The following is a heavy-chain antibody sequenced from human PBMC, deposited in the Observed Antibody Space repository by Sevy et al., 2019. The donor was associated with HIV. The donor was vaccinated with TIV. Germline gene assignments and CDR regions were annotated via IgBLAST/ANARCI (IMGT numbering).Heavy chain of an antibody. D-gene: IGHD3-22*01. Sequence: ASLKVSCKVSGYTLNQLSMHWVRQAPGKGLEWMGSFDPEDGERFYAQKFQGRVTMTEDTSTDTAYMELSSLRSEDTAVYYCETTKDYYESSGCPFDYWGQGTLVSVSS. V-gene: IGHV1-24*01. CDR2: FDPEDGER. J-gene: IGHJ4*02. CDR3: ETTKDYYESSGCPFDY. CDR1: GYTLNQLS.